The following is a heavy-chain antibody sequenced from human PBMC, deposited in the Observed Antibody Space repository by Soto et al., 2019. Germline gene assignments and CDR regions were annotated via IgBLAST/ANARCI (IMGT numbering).Heavy chain of an antibody. V-gene: IGHV4-59*01. D-gene: IGHD6-6*01. CDR2: IYYSGST. CDR3: ARTIAARPDFRLGY. CDR1: GGSISSFY. J-gene: IGHJ4*02. Sequence: PSETLSLTCTVSGGSISSFYWSWIRQPPGKGLEWIGYIYYSGSTNYNPSLKSRVTISVDTSKNQFSLKLSSVTAADTAVYYCARTIAARPDFRLGYWGQGTLVTVSS.